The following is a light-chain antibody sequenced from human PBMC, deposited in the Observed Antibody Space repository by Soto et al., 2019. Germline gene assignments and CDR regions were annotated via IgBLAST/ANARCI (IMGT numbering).Light chain of an antibody. J-gene: IGKJ4*01. CDR1: QSVSSN. V-gene: IGKV3-15*01. CDR3: QQYNKFPSLT. Sequence: EIVMTQSPAPLSVSPGERATLSCRASQSVSSNLDWYQQKPGQAPRLLIYGASTRATGIPARFSGSGSGTEFTLTIGSLQSEDFAVYYCQQYNKFPSLTFGGGTKVEIK. CDR2: GAS.